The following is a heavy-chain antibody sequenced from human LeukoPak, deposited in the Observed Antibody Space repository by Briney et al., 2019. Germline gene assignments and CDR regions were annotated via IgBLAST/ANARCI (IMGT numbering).Heavy chain of an antibody. CDR3: ARDSSGYTFDY. CDR1: GFTFSSYS. V-gene: IGHV3-21*01. D-gene: IGHD3-22*01. CDR2: ISSSSSYI. Sequence: GGSLRLSCAASGFTFSSYSMNWVRQAPGKGLEWVSSISSSSSYIYYADSAKGRFTISRDNAKNSLYLQMNSLRAEDTAVYYCARDSSGYTFDYWGQGTLVTVSS. J-gene: IGHJ4*02.